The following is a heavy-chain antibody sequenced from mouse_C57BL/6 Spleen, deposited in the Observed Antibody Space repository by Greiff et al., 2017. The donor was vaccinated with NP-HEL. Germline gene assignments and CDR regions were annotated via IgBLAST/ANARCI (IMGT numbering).Heavy chain of an antibody. D-gene: IGHD1-1*01. V-gene: IGHV2-4*01. CDR3: AKNYGGSSYYAMDY. J-gene: IGHJ4*01. CDR1: GFSLTSYG. Sequence: QVQLKESGPGLVQPSQSLSITCTVSGFSLTSYGVHWVRQPPGKGLEWLGVIWSGGSTDYNAAFISRLSISKDNSKSQVFFKMNSLQADDTAIYYCAKNYGGSSYYAMDYWGQGTSVTVSS. CDR2: IWSGGST.